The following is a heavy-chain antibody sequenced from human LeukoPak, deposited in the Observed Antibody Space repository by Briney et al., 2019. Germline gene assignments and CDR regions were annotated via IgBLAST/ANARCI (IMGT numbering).Heavy chain of an antibody. J-gene: IGHJ6*03. D-gene: IGHD5-12*01. CDR2: IYYSGST. V-gene: IGHV4-59*11. CDR3: ARDTRGYEGYYMDV. CDR1: GGSISSHY. Sequence: KPSETLSLTCTVSGGSISSHYWSWLRQPPGKGLEWIGYIYYSGSTNYNPSLKSRVTISVDTSKNQFSLKLSSVTAADTAVYYCARDTRGYEGYYMDVWGKGTTVTVSS.